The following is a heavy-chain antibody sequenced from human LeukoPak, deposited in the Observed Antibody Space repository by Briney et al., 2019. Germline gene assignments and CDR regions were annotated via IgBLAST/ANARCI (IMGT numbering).Heavy chain of an antibody. D-gene: IGHD3-3*01. CDR3: ARGRSYDFWSGHYYMDV. Sequence: SETLSPTCAVYSGSFSGYYWSWIRQPLGKGLEWIGEINHSGSTNYNPSLKSRVTISVDTSKNQFSLKLSSVTAADTAVYYCARGRSYDFWSGHYYMDVWGKGTTVTVSS. CDR1: SGSFSGYY. V-gene: IGHV4-34*01. CDR2: INHSGST. J-gene: IGHJ6*03.